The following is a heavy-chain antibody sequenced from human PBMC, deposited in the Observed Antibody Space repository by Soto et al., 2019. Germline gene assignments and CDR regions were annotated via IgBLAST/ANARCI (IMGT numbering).Heavy chain of an antibody. D-gene: IGHD4-17*01. V-gene: IGHV1-69*13. CDR3: AREGTVTNSRYYYYGMDV. CDR2: IIPIFGTA. J-gene: IGHJ6*02. CDR1: GGTFSSYA. Sequence: ASVKVSCKASGGTFSSYAISWVRQAPGQGLEWMGGIIPIFGTANYAQKFQGRVTITADESTSTAYMELSSLRSEDTAVYYCAREGTVTNSRYYYYGMDVWGQGTTVTVSS.